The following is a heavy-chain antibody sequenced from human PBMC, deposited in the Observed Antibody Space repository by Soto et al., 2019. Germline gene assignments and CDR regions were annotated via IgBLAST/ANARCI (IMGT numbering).Heavy chain of an antibody. CDR3: ARARATIAAAAIFDC. CDR2: VYRTGST. V-gene: IGHV4-4*02. J-gene: IGHJ4*02. Sequence: SETLSLTCTVSGGSISTSNWWSWVRQPPGKGLEWIGEVYRTGSTTYNPSLESRLTISVDKSKNQFSLKLTSVTAADTAVYYCARARATIAAAAIFDCWGQGTLVTVS. D-gene: IGHD6-13*01. CDR1: GGSISTSNW.